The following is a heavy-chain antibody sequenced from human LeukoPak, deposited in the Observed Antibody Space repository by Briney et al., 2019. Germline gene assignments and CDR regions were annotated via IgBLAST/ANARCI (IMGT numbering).Heavy chain of an antibody. V-gene: IGHV1-2*02. Sequence: ASVKVSCKASGYTFTGYYMHWVRQAPGQGLEWMGWINPNSGGTNYAQKFQGRVTMTRDTSISTAYMELSRLRSDDTAVYYCARGLGIAARPDDSRWFDPWGQGTLVTVSS. CDR1: GYTFTGYY. CDR2: INPNSGGT. D-gene: IGHD6-6*01. J-gene: IGHJ5*02. CDR3: ARGLGIAARPDDSRWFDP.